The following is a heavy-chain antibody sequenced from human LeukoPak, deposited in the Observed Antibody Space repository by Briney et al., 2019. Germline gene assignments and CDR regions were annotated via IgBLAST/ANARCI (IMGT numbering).Heavy chain of an antibody. V-gene: IGHV3-20*04. CDR1: GFTFDYYG. Sequence: GGSLRLSCAASGFTFDYYGMSWVRQAPGKGLEWVSGINWNGGSTGYADSVKGRFTISRDNAKNSLYLQMNSLRAEDTALYYCARDGSLDYDFWSGYQNWFDPWGQGTLVTVSS. CDR2: INWNGGST. J-gene: IGHJ5*02. D-gene: IGHD3-3*01. CDR3: ARDGSLDYDFWSGYQNWFDP.